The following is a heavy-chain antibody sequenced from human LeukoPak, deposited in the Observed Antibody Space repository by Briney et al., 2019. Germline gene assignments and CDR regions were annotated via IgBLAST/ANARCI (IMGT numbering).Heavy chain of an antibody. J-gene: IGHJ4*02. D-gene: IGHD6-13*01. CDR1: GFTFGDYA. Sequence: GGSLRLSCTASGFTFGDYAMSWFRQAPGKGLEWVGFIRSKAYGGTTEYAASVKGRFTISRDDSKSIAYLQMNSLKTEDTAVYYCTRVGALAAAGPFDYWGQGTLVTVSS. CDR2: IRSKAYGGTT. CDR3: TRVGALAAAGPFDY. V-gene: IGHV3-49*03.